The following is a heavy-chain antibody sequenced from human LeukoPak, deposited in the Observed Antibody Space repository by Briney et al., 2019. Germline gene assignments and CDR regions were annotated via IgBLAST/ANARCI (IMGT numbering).Heavy chain of an antibody. CDR3: AQDIAWGAFEH. CDR1: GFTFRNHG. CDR2: ISPSGGGT. D-gene: IGHD7-27*01. Sequence: GGSLRLSCAASGFTFRNHGMNWVRQATGKGLEWVSGISPSGGGTYYADSVKGRFTISRDDSKNTLSLQMNSLRVEDTALYYCAQDIAWGAFEHWGQGTLVTVSS. J-gene: IGHJ4*02. V-gene: IGHV3-23*01.